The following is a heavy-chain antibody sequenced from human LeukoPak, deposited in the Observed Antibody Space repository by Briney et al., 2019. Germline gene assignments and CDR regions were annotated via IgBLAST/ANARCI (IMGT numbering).Heavy chain of an antibody. V-gene: IGHV3-48*01. J-gene: IGHJ4*02. D-gene: IGHD6-13*01. Sequence: GGSLRLSCAASGFTFSVYSMTWVRQAPGKGLEWVSYISGSSSTIYYADSLKGRFTISRDNAKNSLYLQMNSLRAEDTAVYYCARDTYSRLDYWGQGTLVTVSS. CDR1: GFTFSVYS. CDR3: ARDTYSRLDY. CDR2: ISGSSSTI.